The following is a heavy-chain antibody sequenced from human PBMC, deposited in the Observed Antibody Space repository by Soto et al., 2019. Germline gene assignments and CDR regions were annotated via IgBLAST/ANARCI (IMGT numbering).Heavy chain of an antibody. J-gene: IGHJ4*02. CDR3: ARAGNLMVRGVRAFDY. Sequence: PSETLSLTCPVSGGSISSSNWWSWVRQPPGKGLEWIGEIYHSGSTNYNPSLKSRVTISVDKSKNQFSLKLSSVTAADTAVYYCARAGNLMVRGVRAFDYWGQGTLVTVSS. CDR2: IYHSGST. V-gene: IGHV4-4*02. D-gene: IGHD3-10*01. CDR1: GGSISSSNW.